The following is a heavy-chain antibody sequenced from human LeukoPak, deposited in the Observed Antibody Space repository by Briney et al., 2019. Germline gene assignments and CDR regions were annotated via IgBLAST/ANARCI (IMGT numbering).Heavy chain of an antibody. J-gene: IGHJ3*02. Sequence: SETLSLTCAVYGGSFSGYYWSWIRQPPGKGLEWIGEINHSGSTNYNPSLKSRVTTSVDSSKNQFSLKLSSVTAADTAAYYCARHTLVGARNAFDIWGQGTMVTVSS. D-gene: IGHD1-26*01. CDR2: INHSGST. V-gene: IGHV4-34*01. CDR1: GGSFSGYY. CDR3: ARHTLVGARNAFDI.